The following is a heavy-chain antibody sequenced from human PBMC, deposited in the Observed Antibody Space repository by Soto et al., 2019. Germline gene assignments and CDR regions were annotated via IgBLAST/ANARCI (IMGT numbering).Heavy chain of an antibody. CDR2: ILVDGRT. CDR3: AKETATGGGDFDI. D-gene: IGHD2-8*02. V-gene: IGHV3-23*01. Sequence: GGSLRLSCAASGFICSSYDMSWVRQAPGKGLEWVSTILVDGRTFYVDSVKGRFTISRDRSQNTVYLQMNSLTAGDTALYYCAKETATGGGDFDICGQGTRVTVSS. CDR1: GFICSSYD. J-gene: IGHJ3*02.